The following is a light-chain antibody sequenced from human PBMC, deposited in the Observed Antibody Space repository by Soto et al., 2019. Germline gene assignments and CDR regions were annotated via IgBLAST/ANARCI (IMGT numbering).Light chain of an antibody. J-gene: IGKJ1*01. V-gene: IGKV2-28*01. Sequence: DLLMPQSPLSLPVTPGEPASISCRSSQSLLHSNGYNYLDWYLQKPGQSPQLLIYHASTLESGVPSRFSGSGSGTEFTLTISSLQPDDFATYYCQQYNSYSFGQGTKVDIK. CDR2: HAS. CDR3: QQYNSYS. CDR1: QSLLHSNGYNY.